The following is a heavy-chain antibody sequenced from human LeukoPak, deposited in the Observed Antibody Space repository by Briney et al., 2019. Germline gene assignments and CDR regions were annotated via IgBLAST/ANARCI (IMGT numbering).Heavy chain of an antibody. V-gene: IGHV3-48*03. D-gene: IGHD3-22*01. CDR2: ISSAASTI. J-gene: IGHJ4*02. CDR3: AKVFSGYPDYLDY. Sequence: GGSLRLSCAASGFTFSRYEMKWVRQAPGKGLEWVSYISSAASTIYYADSVKGRFTISRDNSKNALDLQMNSLRAEDTAVYYCAKVFSGYPDYLDYWGQGTLVTVSS. CDR1: GFTFSRYE.